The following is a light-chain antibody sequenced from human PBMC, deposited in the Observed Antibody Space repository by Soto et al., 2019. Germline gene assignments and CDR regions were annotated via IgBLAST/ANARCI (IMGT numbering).Light chain of an antibody. CDR2: GAS. Sequence: EIVMTHSPATLSVSPGERATLSCRASQSVRDNLAWYQQKPCQAPRLLIYGASTRATGIPARVSVSGSWTEFTLTITSLQSEDFGLDFCQQSNNWPYTFGQGSKLEIK. V-gene: IGKV3-15*01. J-gene: IGKJ2*01. CDR3: QQSNNWPYT. CDR1: QSVRDN.